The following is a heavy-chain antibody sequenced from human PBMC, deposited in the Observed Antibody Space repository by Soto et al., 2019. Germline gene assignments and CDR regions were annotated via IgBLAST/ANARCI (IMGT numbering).Heavy chain of an antibody. CDR3: ARTAMVWDYYYYYGMDV. V-gene: IGHV4-30-4*01. CDR1: GGSISSGDYY. CDR2: IYYSGST. Sequence: QVQLQESGPGLVKPSQTLSLTCTVSGGSISSGDYYWSWIRQPPGKGLEWIGYIYYSGSTYYNPSLKSRVTISVETSKNQFSLKLSSVTAADTAVYYCARTAMVWDYYYYYGMDVWGQGTTVTVSS. D-gene: IGHD5-18*01. J-gene: IGHJ6*02.